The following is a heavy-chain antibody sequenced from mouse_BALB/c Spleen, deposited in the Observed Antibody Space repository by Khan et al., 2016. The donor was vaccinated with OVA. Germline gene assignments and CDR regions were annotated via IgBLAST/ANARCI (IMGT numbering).Heavy chain of an antibody. CDR1: GFSLTDYS. J-gene: IGHJ3*01. D-gene: IGHD2-4*01. V-gene: IGHV2-2*02. CDR2: IWSGGST. CDR3: ARRGYDYGRVAWFAY. Sequence: QVQLKESGPGLVQPSQSLSITCTVSGFSLTDYSVHWVRQSPGKGLEWLGVIWSGGSTDYNAAFISRLSISKDNSKSHVFFKMNSLQANDTAIHYCARRGYDYGRVAWFAYLGQGTLVTVSA.